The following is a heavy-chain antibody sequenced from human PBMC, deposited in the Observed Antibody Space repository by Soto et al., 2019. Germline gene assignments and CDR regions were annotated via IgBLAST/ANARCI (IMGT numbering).Heavy chain of an antibody. Sequence: PGGSLRLSCAASGFSFSSYEMNWVRQAPGKGLEWVSYISSGAITIYYADSVKGRFTISRDNAKNSLYLQMNSLRAEDTAVYYCAREATALGNYFDYWGQGTLVTVSS. CDR2: ISSGAITI. CDR3: AREATALGNYFDY. V-gene: IGHV3-48*03. D-gene: IGHD5-18*01. CDR1: GFSFSSYE. J-gene: IGHJ4*02.